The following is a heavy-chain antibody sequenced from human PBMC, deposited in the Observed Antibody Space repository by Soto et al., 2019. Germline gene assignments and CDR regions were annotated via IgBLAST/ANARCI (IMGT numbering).Heavy chain of an antibody. CDR2: MNPDSGNT. Sequence: ASVKVSCKVSGYTFTSYDINWVRQATGQGLEWMGWMNPDSGNTGYAQKFQGRVTMTRNTSISTAYMELSSLRSEDTAVYYCARRYYDFWSGSYYYYGMDVWGQGTTVTVSS. CDR1: GYTFTSYD. J-gene: IGHJ6*02. CDR3: ARRYYDFWSGSYYYYGMDV. D-gene: IGHD3-3*01. V-gene: IGHV1-8*01.